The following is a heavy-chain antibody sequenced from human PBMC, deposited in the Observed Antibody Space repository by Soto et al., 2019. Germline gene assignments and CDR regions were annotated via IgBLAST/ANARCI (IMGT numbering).Heavy chain of an antibody. Sequence: XSVKVSFKASWYTYTTYDINWVRQAPEQGLEWLGWMDPNGGITGYAQNFQGRITMIRNISRNTAHMELSSLQSEDTAVYYCARERKSDFWRKGLDGWGQGTTVIVSS. CDR3: ARERKSDFWRKGLDG. V-gene: IGHV1-8*01. CDR1: WYTYTTYD. J-gene: IGHJ6*02. CDR2: MDPNGGIT. D-gene: IGHD3-3*01.